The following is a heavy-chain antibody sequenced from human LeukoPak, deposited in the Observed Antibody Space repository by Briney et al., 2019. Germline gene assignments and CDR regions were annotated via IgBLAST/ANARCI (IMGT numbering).Heavy chain of an antibody. CDR2: ISGDGSMT. V-gene: IGHV3-74*01. CDR3: ASLLTPYHGSGGGGMDV. J-gene: IGHJ6*02. CDR1: GFTFSTHW. D-gene: IGHD3-10*01. Sequence: QPGGSLRLSCAASGFTFSTHWMYWVRQAPGKELVWVSRISGDGSMTIYADSVKGRFTISRDNAKDTLFLQMTSLRVEDTAVYSCASLLTPYHGSGGGGMDVWGQGTTVTVSS.